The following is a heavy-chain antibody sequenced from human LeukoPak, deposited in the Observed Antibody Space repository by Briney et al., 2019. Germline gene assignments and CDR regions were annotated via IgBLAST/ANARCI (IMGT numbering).Heavy chain of an antibody. D-gene: IGHD5-18*01. CDR1: GFTVSSNY. V-gene: IGHV3-53*01. CDR3: ASPGGYVDTAMVDYYYYGMDV. CDR2: IYSGGST. J-gene: IGHJ6*02. Sequence: GGSLRLSCAASGFTVSSNYMSWVRQAPGKGLEWVSVIYSGGSTYYADSVKGRFTISRDNSKNTLCLQMNSLRAEDTAVYYCASPGGYVDTAMVDYYYYGMDVWGQGTTVTVSS.